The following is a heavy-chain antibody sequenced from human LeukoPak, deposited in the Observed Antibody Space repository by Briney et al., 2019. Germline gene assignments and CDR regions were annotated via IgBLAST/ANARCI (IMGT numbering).Heavy chain of an antibody. CDR1: GYSFTSYW. CDR2: IHPGDSDT. V-gene: IGHV5-51*01. CDR3: ARAGTYYYYHMDV. D-gene: IGHD6-19*01. J-gene: IGHJ6*03. Sequence: GESLKISCKGSGYSFTSYWIGWVRQMPGKGLEWMGIIHPGDSDTRYSPSCQGQVTISADKSISTAYLQWSSLKASDTAIYYCARAGTYYYYHMDVWGKGTTVTVFS.